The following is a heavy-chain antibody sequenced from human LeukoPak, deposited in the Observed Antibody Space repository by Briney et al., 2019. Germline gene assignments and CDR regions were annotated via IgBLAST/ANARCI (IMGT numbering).Heavy chain of an antibody. D-gene: IGHD5-24*01. V-gene: IGHV3-21*01. CDR3: ASAEMATINHY. Sequence: GGSLRLSCAASGFTFSSYSMNWVRQAPGKGLEWVSSISSSSYIYYADSVKGRFTISRDNAKNSLYLQMNSLRAEDTAVYYCASAEMATINHYWGQGTLVTVSS. CDR1: GFTFSSYS. CDR2: ISSSSYI. J-gene: IGHJ4*02.